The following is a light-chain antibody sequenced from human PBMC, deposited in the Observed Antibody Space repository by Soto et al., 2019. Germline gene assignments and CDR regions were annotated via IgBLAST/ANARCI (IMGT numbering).Light chain of an antibody. CDR3: QQYESFPLT. V-gene: IGKV1-16*01. CDR1: QGINKF. CDR2: TAS. Sequence: DIQMTQSPSSLSASVGDSVTITCRASQGINKFLAWFQQKPGTAPKSLISTASRLQSRVPSRFSGSGSGTHFTLNLSNLQPEDFATYYCQQYESFPLTFGGGNRVESK. J-gene: IGKJ4*01.